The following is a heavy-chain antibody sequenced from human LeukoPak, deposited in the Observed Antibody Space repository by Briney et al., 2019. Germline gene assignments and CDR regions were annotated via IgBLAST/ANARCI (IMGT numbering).Heavy chain of an antibody. CDR2: IYYSGST. Sequence: PSETLSLTCTVSGGSISSGDYYWSWIRQPPGKGLEWIGYIYYSGSTYYNPSLKSRVTISVDTSKNQFSLKLSSVTAADTAVYYCARDPSTGAFDYWGQGTLVTVSS. J-gene: IGHJ4*02. D-gene: IGHD2-2*01. CDR3: ARDPSTGAFDY. CDR1: GGSISSGDYY. V-gene: IGHV4-30-4*01.